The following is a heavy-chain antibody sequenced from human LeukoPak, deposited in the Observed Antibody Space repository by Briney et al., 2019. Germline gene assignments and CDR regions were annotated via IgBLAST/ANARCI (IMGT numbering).Heavy chain of an antibody. V-gene: IGHV3-23*01. CDR2: IARSGGYT. CDR1: GFTFSSYE. J-gene: IGHJ4*02. CDR3: AKLPAAGGDYVYMDS. D-gene: IGHD3-16*01. Sequence: GGSLRLSCAASGFTFSSYEMNWVRQAPGKGLEWVSAIARSGGYTYYADSVRGRFTISRDNSKNTLYLQMSSLRAEDTAVYYCAKLPAAGGDYVYMDSWGQGTLVTVSS.